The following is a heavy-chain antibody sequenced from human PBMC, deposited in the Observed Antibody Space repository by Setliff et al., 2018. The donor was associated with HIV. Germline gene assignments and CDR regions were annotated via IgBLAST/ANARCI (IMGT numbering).Heavy chain of an antibody. J-gene: IGHJ2*01. V-gene: IGHV4-34*01. CDR1: GGSFSGYD. D-gene: IGHD6-6*01. CDR3: TRSRDARGWYFDL. CDR2: INHSGFT. Sequence: SLTCGVHGGSFSGYDWNWSWIRQPPGKGLEWIGEINHSGFTNYNPSLKSRVTISVDTSKNQFSLKVSSVTAADTAVYYCTRSRDARGWYFDLWGHGTLVTVSS.